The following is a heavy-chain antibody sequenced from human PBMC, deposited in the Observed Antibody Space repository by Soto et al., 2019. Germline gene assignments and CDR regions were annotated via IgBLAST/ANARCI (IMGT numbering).Heavy chain of an antibody. CDR3: ASREGDGFGLNY. CDR2: IYYSVTG. CDR1: GASITSHY. D-gene: IGHD1-26*01. J-gene: IGHJ4*02. V-gene: IGHV4-59*11. Sequence: QVQLQASGPGLVKPSETLSLTCTVSGASITSHYWSWIRQSPGKGLEWIGHIYYSVTGTSNPALERRIRMPVGTSENQLSLRITSATSADAAVYYCASREGDGFGLNYWGQGTLVTVSS.